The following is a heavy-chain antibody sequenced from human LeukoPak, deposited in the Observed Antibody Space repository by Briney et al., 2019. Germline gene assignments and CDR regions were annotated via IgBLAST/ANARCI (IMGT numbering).Heavy chain of an antibody. CDR2: ISSSSSYI. CDR1: GFTFSSYS. Sequence: GGPLRLSCAASGFTFSSYSMNWVRQAPGKGLEWVSSISSSSSYIYYADSVKGRFTISRDNAKNSLYLQMNSLRAEDTAVYYCARDPVWNYVRYYYYGMDVWGQGTTVTVSS. D-gene: IGHD1-7*01. CDR3: ARDPVWNYVRYYYYGMDV. V-gene: IGHV3-21*01. J-gene: IGHJ6*02.